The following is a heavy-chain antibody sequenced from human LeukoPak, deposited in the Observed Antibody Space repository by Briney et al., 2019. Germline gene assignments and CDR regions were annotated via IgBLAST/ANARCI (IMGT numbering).Heavy chain of an antibody. CDR3: ASACYDSSGYYLEIDY. Sequence: ASVKVSCKASGYTFTSYGISWVRQAPGQGLEWMGWISAYNGNTNYAQKFQGRVTITADESTSTAYMELSSLRSEDTAVYYCASACYDSSGYYLEIDYWGQGTLVTVSS. CDR2: ISAYNGNT. J-gene: IGHJ4*02. V-gene: IGHV1-18*01. CDR1: GYTFTSYG. D-gene: IGHD3-22*01.